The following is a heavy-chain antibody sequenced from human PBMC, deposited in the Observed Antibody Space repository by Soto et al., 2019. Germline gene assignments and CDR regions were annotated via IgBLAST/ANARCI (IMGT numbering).Heavy chain of an antibody. CDR3: AKEYGSTWIDH. CDR2: MSYDGTKE. Sequence: QVELVESGGGVVQPGRSLRLSCAASGFTFSTYGMHWVRQAPGKGLEWVAAMSYDGTKEYYVDSVKGRFTISRDNSRNPLFLQLNSLRAEDTAVYYCAKEYGSTWIDHWGQEPWSPSPQ. J-gene: IGHJ4*01. D-gene: IGHD6-13*01. V-gene: IGHV3-30*18. CDR1: GFTFSTYG.